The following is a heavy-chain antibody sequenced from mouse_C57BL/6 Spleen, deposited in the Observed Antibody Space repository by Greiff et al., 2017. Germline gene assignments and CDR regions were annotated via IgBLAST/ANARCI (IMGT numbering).Heavy chain of an antibody. CDR2: IYPGDGDT. Sequence: QVQLQQSGAELVKPGASVKISCKASGYAFSSYWMNWVKQRPGKGLEWIGQIYPGDGDTNYNGKFKGKATLTADKSSSTAYMQLSSLTSEDSAVYFCGRSMGGDYAFAYWGQGTLVTVSA. V-gene: IGHV1-80*01. D-gene: IGHD2-13*01. J-gene: IGHJ3*01. CDR3: GRSMGGDYAFAY. CDR1: GYAFSSYW.